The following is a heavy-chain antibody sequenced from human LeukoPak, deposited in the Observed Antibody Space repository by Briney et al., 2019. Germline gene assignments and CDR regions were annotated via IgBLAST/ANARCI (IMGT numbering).Heavy chain of an antibody. CDR1: GFTFDDYA. Sequence: GGSLRLSCAASGFTFDDYAMHWVRQAPGKGLEWVSGISWNSGSIGYADSVKGRFTISRDNAKNSLYLQMNSLRAEDTALYYCAKGDYSDRYYYGMDVWGQGTTVTVSS. J-gene: IGHJ6*02. D-gene: IGHD4-17*01. CDR3: AKGDYSDRYYYGMDV. V-gene: IGHV3-9*01. CDR2: ISWNSGSI.